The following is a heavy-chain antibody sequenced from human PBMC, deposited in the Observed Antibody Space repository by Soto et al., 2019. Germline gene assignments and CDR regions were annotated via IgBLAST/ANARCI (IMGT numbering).Heavy chain of an antibody. CDR1: GFTFSNYW. V-gene: IGHV3-74*02. CDR3: ARGDCVGGTCYSLAGSFYYYMDV. Sequence: EVQLVESGGGLVQPGGSLRLSCAASGFTFSNYWMYWVRQAPGKGLEWVSRINSDGSVSSYADSVKGRLTISRDNVKNTLYLHMDRLRAEETAVYYCARGDCVGGTCYSLAGSFYYYMDVWGKGTTVTVFS. CDR2: INSDGSVS. D-gene: IGHD2-15*01. J-gene: IGHJ6*03.